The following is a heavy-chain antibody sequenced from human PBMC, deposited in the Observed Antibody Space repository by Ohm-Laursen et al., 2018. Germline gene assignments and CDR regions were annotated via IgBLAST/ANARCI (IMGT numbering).Heavy chain of an antibody. CDR2: ISPGGDSV. V-gene: IGHV3-23*01. CDR1: GFTFSDYY. J-gene: IGHJ4*02. Sequence: SLRLSCAASGFTFSDYYMSWIRQAPGKGLEWVSVISPGGDSVYYADSVKGRFTISRDNSKNTLYLQMNSLIAEDTAAYYCARDRGLAYWGQGTQVTVSS. CDR3: ARDRGLAY. D-gene: IGHD3-10*01.